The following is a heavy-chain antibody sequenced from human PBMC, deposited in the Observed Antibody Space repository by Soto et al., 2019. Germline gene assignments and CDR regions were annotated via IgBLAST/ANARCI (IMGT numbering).Heavy chain of an antibody. D-gene: IGHD5-18*01. CDR3: ARGRGYSY. CDR1: GGSFSGYY. Sequence: SETLSLTCAFYGGSFSGYYWSWIRQPPGKGLEWIGEINHSGSTNYNPSLKSRVTISVDTSKNQFSLKLSSVTAADTAVYYCARGRGYSYWGQGTLVTVSS. V-gene: IGHV4-34*01. CDR2: INHSGST. J-gene: IGHJ4*02.